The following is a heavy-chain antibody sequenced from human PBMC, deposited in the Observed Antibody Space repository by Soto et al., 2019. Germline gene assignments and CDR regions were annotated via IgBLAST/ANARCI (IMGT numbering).Heavy chain of an antibody. D-gene: IGHD1-1*01. J-gene: IGHJ2*01. CDR3: ARVGTGNWYFDL. CDR1: GFTFSSYW. CDR2: INSDGSTR. V-gene: IGHV3-74*01. Sequence: EVQLVESGGGLVQPGESLILSCAASGFTFSSYWMHCVRQAPGKGLVWVSRINSDGSTRSYADSVKGRFTISRDNAKNTLYLQMNNLSAEDTAVYYCARVGTGNWYFDLWGRGPLVTVSS.